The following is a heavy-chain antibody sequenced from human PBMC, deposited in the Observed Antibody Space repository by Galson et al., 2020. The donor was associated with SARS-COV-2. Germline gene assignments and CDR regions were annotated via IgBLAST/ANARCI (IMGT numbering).Heavy chain of an antibody. V-gene: IGHV3-9*01. D-gene: IGHD6-19*01. J-gene: IGHJ4*02. Sequence: GGSLRLSCAASGFTFDDYAMHWVRQAPGKGLEWVSGISWNSGSIGYADSVKGRFTISRDNAKNSLYLQMNSLRAEDTALYYCAKEGQWQGYWGQGTLVTVSS. CDR3: AKEGQWQGY. CDR2: ISWNSGSI. CDR1: GFTFDDYA.